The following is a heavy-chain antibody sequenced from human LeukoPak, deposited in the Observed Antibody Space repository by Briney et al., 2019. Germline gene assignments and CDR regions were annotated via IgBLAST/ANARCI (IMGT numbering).Heavy chain of an antibody. V-gene: IGHV4-61*10. J-gene: IGHJ6*03. CDR1: GASLSSGSYY. CDR3: ARVRGYYYMDV. Sequence: SETLSLTCTVSGASLSSGSYYWRWIRQPAGTGLEWIGRIYPSGSTYYNPSLKSRVTISIDTSKNQFSLKLSSVTAADTAVYYCARVRGYYYMDVWGRGTTVTVSS. CDR2: IYPSGST.